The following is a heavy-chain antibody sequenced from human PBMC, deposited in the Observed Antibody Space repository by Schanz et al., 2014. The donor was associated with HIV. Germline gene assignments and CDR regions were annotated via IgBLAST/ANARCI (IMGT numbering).Heavy chain of an antibody. Sequence: QLQLQESGPGLVKPSETLSLTCTVSGGSISGYYWSWIRQSPGKGLEWIGNVFSNGATKYNPSLQSRVTISVDTSQNQFSLKLTSVTAADTAVYFCARAGQWFGHLDWGQGTLVTVSS. CDR1: GGSISGYY. V-gene: IGHV4-59*01. CDR2: VFSNGAT. D-gene: IGHD3-10*01. J-gene: IGHJ4*02. CDR3: ARAGQWFGHLD.